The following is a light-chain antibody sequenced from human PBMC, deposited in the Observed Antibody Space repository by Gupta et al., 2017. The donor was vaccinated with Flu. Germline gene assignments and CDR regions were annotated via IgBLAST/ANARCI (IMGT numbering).Light chain of an antibody. CDR3: QYHDNSLGGGAYV. Sequence: SVLTQPPSVSAAPGQMFTISCTGTSTDIEAGPDVHWYQQLPGTAPRLLIYDNTNRPPGGAAHGCGSESGNSASMAITGLPADEEAEYYCQYHDNSLGGGAYVFGTGTKVSVL. CDR2: DNT. J-gene: IGLJ1*01. CDR1: STDIEAGPD. V-gene: IGLV1-40*01.